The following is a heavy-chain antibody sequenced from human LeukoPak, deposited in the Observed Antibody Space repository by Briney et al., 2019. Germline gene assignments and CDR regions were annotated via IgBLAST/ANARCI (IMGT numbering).Heavy chain of an antibody. Sequence: GGSLRLSCAASGFTVSSNYMSWVRQAPGKGLEWVSVIYSGGSTYYADSVKGRFTISRDNSKNTVSLQMNSLRTEDTAVYYCARARGDYYYGMDVWGQGTTVTVSS. CDR3: ARARGDYYYGMDV. D-gene: IGHD3-10*01. V-gene: IGHV3-53*01. CDR1: GFTVSSNY. J-gene: IGHJ6*02. CDR2: IYSGGST.